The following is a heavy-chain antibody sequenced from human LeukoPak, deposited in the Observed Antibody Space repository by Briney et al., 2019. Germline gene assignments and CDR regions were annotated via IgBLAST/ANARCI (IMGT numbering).Heavy chain of an antibody. CDR3: ARTGGRGGALTGYHDY. V-gene: IGHV4-39*01. CDR2: IYYSGST. J-gene: IGHJ4*02. D-gene: IGHD3-9*01. Sequence: SETLSLTCTVSGGSISSSSYHWGWIRQPPGKGLEWIGSIYYSGSTYYNPSLKSRVTISVDTSKNQFSLKLSSVTAADTAVYYCARTGGRGGALTGYHDYWGQGALVTVSS. CDR1: GGSISSSSYH.